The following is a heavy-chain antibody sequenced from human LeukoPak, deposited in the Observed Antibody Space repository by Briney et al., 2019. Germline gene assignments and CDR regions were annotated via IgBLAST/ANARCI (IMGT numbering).Heavy chain of an antibody. CDR2: ISSDGRID. V-gene: IGHV3-30*18. CDR1: GFTFRNYG. CDR3: AKEGGQHGSDRYHFDY. D-gene: IGHD3-10*01. J-gene: IGHJ4*02. Sequence: GGSLRLSCTASGFTFRNYGMHWVRQAPGNGLEWVAVISSDGRIDYYMDSVKGRFSISRDNSKNTLHLQLNSLRPEDTAVYYCAKEGGQHGSDRYHFDYWGQGTLVTVSS.